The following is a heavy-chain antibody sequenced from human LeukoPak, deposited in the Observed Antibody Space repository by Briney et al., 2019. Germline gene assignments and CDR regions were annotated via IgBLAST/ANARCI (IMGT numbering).Heavy chain of an antibody. CDR3: VRDLGGRSGH. Sequence: GGSLRLSCTASGFTFSSNWMHWVRQAPGKGLVWVSRINEDGSTTNYADSVKGRSTIFRDNAKDTLYLQMNSLRAEDTAVYYCVRDLGGRSGHWGQGTLVTVSS. CDR1: GFTFSSNW. CDR2: INEDGSTT. J-gene: IGHJ4*02. V-gene: IGHV3-74*01. D-gene: IGHD1-26*01.